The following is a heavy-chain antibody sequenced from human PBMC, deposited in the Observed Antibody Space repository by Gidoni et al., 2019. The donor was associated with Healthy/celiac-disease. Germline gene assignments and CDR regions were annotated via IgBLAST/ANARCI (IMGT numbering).Heavy chain of an antibody. CDR2: INHSGST. CDR3: ARPSRSSGYYFGY. CDR1: GGSFSGYY. J-gene: IGHJ4*02. V-gene: IGHV4-34*01. D-gene: IGHD3-22*01. Sequence: QVQLQQWGAGLLKPSETLSLTCAVYGGSFSGYYWSWIRQPPGKGLEWIGEINHSGSTNYNPSLKSRVTISVDTSKNQFSLKLSSVTAADTAVYYCARPSRSSGYYFGYWGQGTLVTVSS.